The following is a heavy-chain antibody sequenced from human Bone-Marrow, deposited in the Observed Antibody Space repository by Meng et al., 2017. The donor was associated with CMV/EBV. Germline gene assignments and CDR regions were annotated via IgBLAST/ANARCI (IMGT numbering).Heavy chain of an antibody. CDR3: ARVYSASSGFDF. CDR2: IWYDGSNK. CDR1: GFTFSSYG. J-gene: IGHJ4*02. D-gene: IGHD1-26*01. V-gene: IGHV3-33*01. Sequence: GGSLRLSCAASGFTFSSYGMHWVRQAPGKGLEWVAVIWYDGSNKYYADSVKGRFTISRDNSKNTLYLQMNSLRAEDTAVYYCARVYSASSGFDFWGQGTLVTVSS.